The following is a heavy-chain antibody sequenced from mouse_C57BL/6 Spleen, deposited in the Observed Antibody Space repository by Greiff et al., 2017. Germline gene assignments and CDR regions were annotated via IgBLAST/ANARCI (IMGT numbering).Heavy chain of an antibody. CDR2: INPSSGYT. CDR1: GYTFTSYW. Sequence: QVQLQQSGAELAKPGASVKLSCQASGYTFTSYWMHWVKQRPGQGLEWIGYINPSSGYTKYNQKFKDKATLTADKSSSTAYMQLSSLTYEDSAVYYCAPGAYYSNYAMDYWGQGTSVTVSS. V-gene: IGHV1-7*01. J-gene: IGHJ4*01. D-gene: IGHD2-5*01. CDR3: APGAYYSNYAMDY.